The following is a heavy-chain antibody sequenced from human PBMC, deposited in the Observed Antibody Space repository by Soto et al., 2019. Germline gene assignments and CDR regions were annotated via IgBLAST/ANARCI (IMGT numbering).Heavy chain of an antibody. Sequence: QVQLQESGPGLVKPSQTLSLTCTVSAGSIRSGDYYWTWLRQPPGKGLEWIGYIDPSGSAYYNPSRKSRATISIDTSNNQFSLKMTSVTAADTAVYYCAGELGTFYFDHWGQGTLVTVSS. D-gene: IGHD7-27*01. V-gene: IGHV4-30-4*01. CDR1: AGSIRSGDYY. J-gene: IGHJ4*02. CDR2: IDPSGSA. CDR3: AGELGTFYFDH.